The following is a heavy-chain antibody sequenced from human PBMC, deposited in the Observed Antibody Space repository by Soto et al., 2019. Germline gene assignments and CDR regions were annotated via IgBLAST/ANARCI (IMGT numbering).Heavy chain of an antibody. V-gene: IGHV3-13*01. D-gene: IGHD6-19*01. CDR2: IGTAGDT. Sequence: GGSLRLSCAASGFTFGSYDMHWVRQATGKGLEWVSAIGTAGDTYYPGSVKGRFTISRENAKNSLYLQMNSLRAEDTAVYYCARESSGWHGEQFDYWGQETLVTVSS. CDR1: GFTFGSYD. J-gene: IGHJ4*02. CDR3: ARESSGWHGEQFDY.